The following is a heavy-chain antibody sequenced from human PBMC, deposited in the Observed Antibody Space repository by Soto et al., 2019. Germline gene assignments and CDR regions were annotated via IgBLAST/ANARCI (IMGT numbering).Heavy chain of an antibody. CDR2: IIPILGIA. V-gene: IGHV1-69*02. CDR1: GGTFSSYT. J-gene: IGHJ5*02. D-gene: IGHD6-6*01. CDR3: AGTSVFWSSASHWCDP. Sequence: SVKVSCKASGGTFSSYTISWVRQAPGQGLEWMGRIIPILGIANYAQKFQGRVTITADKSTSTAYMELSSLRSEDTAVYYCAGTSVFWSSASHWCDPWGQGTRGTVSS.